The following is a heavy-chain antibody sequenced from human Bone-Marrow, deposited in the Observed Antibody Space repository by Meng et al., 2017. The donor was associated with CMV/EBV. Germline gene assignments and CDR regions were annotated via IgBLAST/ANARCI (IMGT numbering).Heavy chain of an antibody. Sequence: SETLSLTCTVSGGSISSGGYYWSWIRQHPGKGLEWIGYIYYSGSTYYNPSLKSRVTISVDTSKNQFSLKLSSVTAADTAVYYCARAPLLSGWYWGLFDYWGQGTLVTVSS. CDR3: ARAPLLSGWYWGLFDY. V-gene: IGHV4-31*03. D-gene: IGHD6-19*01. CDR1: GGSISSGGYY. CDR2: IYYSGST. J-gene: IGHJ4*02.